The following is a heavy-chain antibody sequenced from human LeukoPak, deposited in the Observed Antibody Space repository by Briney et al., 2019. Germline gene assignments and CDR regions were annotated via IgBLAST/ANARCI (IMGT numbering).Heavy chain of an antibody. V-gene: IGHV3-30-3*01. CDR3: ARDRPYGSGWYEGVFDY. D-gene: IGHD6-19*01. J-gene: IGHJ4*02. CDR1: GFTFSSYA. Sequence: PGGSLRLSCAASGFTFSSYAMHWVRQAPGKGLEWVAVISYDGSNKYYADSVKGRFTISRDNSKNTLYLQMNSLRAEDTAVYYCARDRPYGSGWYEGVFDYWGQGTLVTVSS. CDR2: ISYDGSNK.